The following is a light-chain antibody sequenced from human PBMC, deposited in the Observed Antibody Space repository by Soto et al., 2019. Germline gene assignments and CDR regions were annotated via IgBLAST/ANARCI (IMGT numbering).Light chain of an antibody. CDR3: QQYNNWPIT. V-gene: IGKV3-15*01. J-gene: IGKJ5*01. Sequence: EIVMTKSPASLSVTPGERATLSCRASQSIGRNLVWCQQKPGQAPRLLIYAASTRATGVPARFSGSGSGTEFTLTISSLKSEDFEVYYCQQYNNWPITFGQGTRLEIK. CDR2: AAS. CDR1: QSIGRN.